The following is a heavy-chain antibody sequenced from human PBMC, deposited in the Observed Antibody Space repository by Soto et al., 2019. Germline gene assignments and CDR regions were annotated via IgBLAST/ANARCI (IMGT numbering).Heavy chain of an antibody. CDR1: GFTFDDYG. Sequence: GGSLRLSCAASGFTFDDYGMSWVRQAPGKGLEWVSGINWNGGSTGYANSLKGRFTISRDNAKNSLYLQMNSLTPEDTALYHCARVSSRGPTLMVRGGVIDYWGQGTLVTVSS. CDR2: INWNGGST. CDR3: ARVSSRGPTLMVRGGVIDY. V-gene: IGHV3-20*01. D-gene: IGHD3-10*01. J-gene: IGHJ4*02.